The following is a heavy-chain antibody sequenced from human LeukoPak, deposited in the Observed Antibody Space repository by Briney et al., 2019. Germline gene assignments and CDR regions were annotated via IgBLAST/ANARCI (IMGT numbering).Heavy chain of an antibody. CDR3: ASRTDAYNLQAGYYFDS. CDR1: GSAFNNYA. V-gene: IGHV1-69*06. Sequence: SVKVSCKASGSAFNNYAISWVRQAPGQGLEWMGGIIPIFGTPEYAQKFQVRLTITADRSTTTAYMELSSLRSEDTAVYYCASRTDAYNLQAGYYFDSWGQGTLVTVSS. CDR2: IIPIFGTP. J-gene: IGHJ4*02. D-gene: IGHD5-24*01.